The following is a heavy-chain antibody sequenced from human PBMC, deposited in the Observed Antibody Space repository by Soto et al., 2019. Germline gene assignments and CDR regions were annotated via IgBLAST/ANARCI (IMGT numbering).Heavy chain of an antibody. D-gene: IGHD3-10*01. V-gene: IGHV3-64*01. CDR1: GFTFSSYA. J-gene: IGHJ4*02. CDR3: ARVWGSGSYYPDY. Sequence: GGSLRLSCAASGFTFSSYAMHWVRQAPGKGLEYVSAISSNGGSTYYANSVKGRFTISRDNSKNTLYLQMGRLRAEDMAVYYCARVWGSGSYYPDYWGQGTLVTVSS. CDR2: ISSNGGST.